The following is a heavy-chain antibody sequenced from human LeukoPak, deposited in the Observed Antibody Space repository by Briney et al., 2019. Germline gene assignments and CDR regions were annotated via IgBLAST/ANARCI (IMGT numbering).Heavy chain of an antibody. D-gene: IGHD6-13*01. CDR3: ARRGITYSSSFFAY. Sequence: PSETLSLTCTVSGDSIGNSNYYWAWVRQPPGKGLEWLGIIFYSGSTYYHPSLKSRVTISVETSKNQCSLNLHSVTAADTATYYCARRGITYSSSFFAYWGQGTLVTVSS. V-gene: IGHV4-39*01. J-gene: IGHJ4*02. CDR2: IFYSGST. CDR1: GDSIGNSNYY.